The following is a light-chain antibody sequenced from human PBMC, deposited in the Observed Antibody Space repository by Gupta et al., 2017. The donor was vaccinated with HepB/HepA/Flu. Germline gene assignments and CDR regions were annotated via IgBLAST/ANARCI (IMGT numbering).Light chain of an antibody. CDR2: NNN. Sequence: QSVLTQPPSASATPGQRVTISCSGSSSNIGSNTVNWYQKLPGTAPKLLIYNNNQRPSGVPDRFSGSKSDTSASLAISGLQSEDEADYYCEAWDDNLNGPVFGGGTKLTVL. CDR3: EAWDDNLNGPV. V-gene: IGLV1-44*01. J-gene: IGLJ3*02. CDR1: SSNIGSNT.